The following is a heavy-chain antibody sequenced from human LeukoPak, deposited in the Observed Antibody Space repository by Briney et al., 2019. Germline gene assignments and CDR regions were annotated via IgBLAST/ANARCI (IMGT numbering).Heavy chain of an antibody. CDR1: GDSVSSNSAA. CDR3: ARDSRHASRAPMVLTTGTTTAWFDP. D-gene: IGHD1-1*01. Sequence: SQTLSLTCAISGDSVSSNSAAWNWIRQSPSRGLEWLGRTYYRSKWYNDYAVSVKSRITINPDTSKNQFSLQLNSVTPEDTAVYCCARDSRHASRAPMVLTTGTTTAWFDPWGQGTLVTVSS. J-gene: IGHJ5*02. CDR2: TYYRSKWYN. V-gene: IGHV6-1*01.